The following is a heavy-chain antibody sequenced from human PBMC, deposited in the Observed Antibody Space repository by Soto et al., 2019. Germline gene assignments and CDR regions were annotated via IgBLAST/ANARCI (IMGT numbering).Heavy chain of an antibody. Sequence: QVQLVQSGAEVKKPGASVKVSCKASGYTFTGYYMHWVRQAPGQGLEWMGWINPNSGGTNYAQKCQGCVTMTRDTSISPAYMELSRLRSDDTAVYYCARASMTTVTTTRGYFDYWGQGPLVTVSS. CDR1: GYTFTGYY. V-gene: IGHV1-2*04. CDR2: INPNSGGT. CDR3: ARASMTTVTTTRGYFDY. J-gene: IGHJ4*02. D-gene: IGHD4-17*01.